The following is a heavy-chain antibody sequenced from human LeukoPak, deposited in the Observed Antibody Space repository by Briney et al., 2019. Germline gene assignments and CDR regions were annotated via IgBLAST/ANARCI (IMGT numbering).Heavy chain of an antibody. CDR2: INWNGGST. V-gene: IGHV3-20*04. CDR3: AREKGYCGGDCYNPNWFDP. D-gene: IGHD2-21*02. Sequence: PGGSLRLSCAASGFTFDDYGMSWVRQAPGKGLEWVFGINWNGGSTGYADSVKGRFTISRDNAKNSLYLQMNSLRAEDTALYYCAREKGYCGGDCYNPNWFDPWGQGTLVTVSS. J-gene: IGHJ5*02. CDR1: GFTFDDYG.